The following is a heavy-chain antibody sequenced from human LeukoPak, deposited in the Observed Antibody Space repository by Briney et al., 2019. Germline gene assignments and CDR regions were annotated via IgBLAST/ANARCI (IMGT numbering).Heavy chain of an antibody. Sequence: GGSLRLSCTASGFTFSAYAMMWVRQAPGKGPEWVSAIRGGGGSAFYADSVKGRFTISRDNSKYTLFLQMDSLRAEDTAVYYCARDPNGDYIGAFDMWGPGTMVTVSS. D-gene: IGHD4-17*01. CDR1: GFTFSAYA. V-gene: IGHV3-23*01. CDR3: ARDPNGDYIGAFDM. CDR2: IRGGGGSA. J-gene: IGHJ3*02.